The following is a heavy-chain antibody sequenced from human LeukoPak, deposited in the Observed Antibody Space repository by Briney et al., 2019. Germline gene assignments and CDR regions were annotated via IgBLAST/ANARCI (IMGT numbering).Heavy chain of an antibody. V-gene: IGHV4-34*01. J-gene: IGHJ5*02. CDR2: INHSGST. D-gene: IGHD6-6*01. CDR3: ARRADSSSYQP. CDR1: GGSFSGYY. Sequence: SETLSLTCAVYGGSFSGYYWSWIRQPPGKGLEWIGEINHSGSTNYNPSLKSRVTISVDTSKNQFSLRLSSVTAADTAVYYCARRADSSSYQPWGQGTLVTVSS.